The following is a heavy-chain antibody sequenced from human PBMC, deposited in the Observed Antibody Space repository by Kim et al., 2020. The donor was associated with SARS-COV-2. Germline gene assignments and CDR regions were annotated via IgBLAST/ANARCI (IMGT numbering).Heavy chain of an antibody. Sequence: GGSLRLSCAASGFTFITYAMHWVRQAPGKGLEWVAVISYDGSNKYYADSVKGRFTISRDNSKNTLYLQMNSLRAEDTAVYYCARAIAAAVDGMDVWGQGTTVTVSS. J-gene: IGHJ6*02. D-gene: IGHD6-13*01. CDR1: GFTFITYA. CDR2: ISYDGSNK. CDR3: ARAIAAAVDGMDV. V-gene: IGHV3-30-3*01.